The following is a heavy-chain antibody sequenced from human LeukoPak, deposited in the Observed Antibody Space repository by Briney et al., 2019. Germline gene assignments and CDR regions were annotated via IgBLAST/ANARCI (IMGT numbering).Heavy chain of an antibody. Sequence: GGSLRLSCAASGFTVSSNYISWVRQAPGKGLEWVSLIYSGGTTYYADSVKGRFTISRDNSKNTLYLQMNSLRAEDTATYLCARGHNSRAGVTDCCPLDYWGQGTLATVSS. J-gene: IGHJ4*02. CDR1: GFTVSSNY. D-gene: IGHD2-21*02. CDR3: ARGHNSRAGVTDCCPLDY. V-gene: IGHV3-66*01. CDR2: IYSGGTT.